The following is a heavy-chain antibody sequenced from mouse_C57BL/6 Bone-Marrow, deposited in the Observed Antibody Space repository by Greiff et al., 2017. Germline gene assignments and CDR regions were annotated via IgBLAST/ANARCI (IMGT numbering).Heavy chain of an antibody. D-gene: IGHD1-1*01. V-gene: IGHV1-66*01. CDR1: GYSFTSYY. CDR3: ARCNYGYAMAY. CDR2: IYPGSGNT. J-gene: IGHJ4*01. Sequence: QVQLQQSGPELVKPGASVKISCKASGYSFTSYYIHWVKQRPGQGLEWIGWIYPGSGNTKYNEKFKGKATLTADTSSSTAYMQLSSLTSEDSAVXFCARCNYGYAMAYWGQGTSVTVSA.